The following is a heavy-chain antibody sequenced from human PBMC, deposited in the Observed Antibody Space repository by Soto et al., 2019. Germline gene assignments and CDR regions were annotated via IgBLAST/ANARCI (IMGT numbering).Heavy chain of an antibody. V-gene: IGHV1-8*01. CDR2: MNPNSGNT. CDR1: GYTFTSYD. D-gene: IGHD3-3*01. CDR3: ASFHRSDPDFWSGYYGQDYYYMDV. Sequence: ASVKVSCKASGYTFTSYDINWVRQATGQGLEWMGWMNPNSGNTGYAQKFQGRVTMTRNTSISTAYMELSSLRSEDTAVYYCASFHRSDPDFWSGYYGQDYYYMDVWGKGTTVTVSS. J-gene: IGHJ6*03.